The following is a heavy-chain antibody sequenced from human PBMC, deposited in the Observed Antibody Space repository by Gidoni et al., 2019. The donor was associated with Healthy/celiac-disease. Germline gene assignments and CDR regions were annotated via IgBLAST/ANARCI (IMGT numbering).Heavy chain of an antibody. CDR3: ASGNRQWLVGFFGY. V-gene: IGHV3-9*01. Sequence: EVQLVESGGGLVQPGRSLRRSCAASGVTFDDYAMHWVRQAPGKGLEWVSGISWNSGSIGYADSVKGRFPISRDHAKTSLYLQMNSLRAEDTALYYCASGNRQWLVGFFGYWGQGTLVTVSS. CDR1: GVTFDDYA. J-gene: IGHJ4*02. CDR2: ISWNSGSI. D-gene: IGHD6-19*01.